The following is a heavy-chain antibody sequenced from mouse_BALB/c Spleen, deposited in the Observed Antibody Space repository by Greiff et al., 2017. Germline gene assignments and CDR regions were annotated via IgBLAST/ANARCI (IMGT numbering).Heavy chain of an antibody. CDR1: GYSITSDYA. D-gene: IGHD1-1*01. Sequence: EVKLQQSGPGLVKPSQSLSLTCTVTGYSITSDYAWNWIRQFPGNKLEWMGYISYSGSTSYNPSLKSRISITRDTSKNQFFLQLNSVTTEDTATYYCARLKSPYGSSYDDAMDYWGQGTSVTVSS. CDR3: ARLKSPYGSSYDDAMDY. V-gene: IGHV3-2*02. CDR2: ISYSGST. J-gene: IGHJ4*01.